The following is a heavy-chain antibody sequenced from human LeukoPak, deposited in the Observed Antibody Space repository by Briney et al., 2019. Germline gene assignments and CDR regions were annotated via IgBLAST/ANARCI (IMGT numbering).Heavy chain of an antibody. J-gene: IGHJ4*02. CDR3: ARQSYHKPSYRPRYCSSTSCYYFDY. CDR1: GGSISSSSYY. Sequence: NPSETLSLTCTVSGGSISSSSYYWGWIRQPPGKGLEWIGSIYYSGSTYYNPSLKSRVTISVDTSKNQFSLKLSSVTAADTAVYYCARQSYHKPSYRPRYCSSTSCYYFDYWGQGTLVTVSS. CDR2: IYYSGST. D-gene: IGHD2-2*01. V-gene: IGHV4-39*01.